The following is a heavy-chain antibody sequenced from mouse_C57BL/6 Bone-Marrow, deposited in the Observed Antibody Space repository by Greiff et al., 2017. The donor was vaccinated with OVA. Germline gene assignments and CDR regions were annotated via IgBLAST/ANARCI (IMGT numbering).Heavy chain of an antibody. V-gene: IGHV1-50*01. J-gene: IGHJ2*01. CDR1: GYTFTSYW. Sequence: QVQLQQPGAELVKPGASVKLSCKASGYTFTSYWMQWVKQRPGQGLEWIGEIDPSDSYTNYNQKFKGKATLTVDTSSSTAYMQLSSLTSEYSAVYYCAREGITTVVAFDYWGLGTTLTVSS. CDR2: IDPSDSYT. D-gene: IGHD1-1*01. CDR3: AREGITTVVAFDY.